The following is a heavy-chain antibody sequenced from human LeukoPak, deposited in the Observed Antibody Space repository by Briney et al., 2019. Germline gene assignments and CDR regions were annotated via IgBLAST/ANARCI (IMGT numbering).Heavy chain of an antibody. CDR2: INHSGST. CDR1: GGSFSGYY. Sequence: SETLSLTCAVYGGSFSGYYWSWIRQPPGKGLEWIGEINHSGSTNYNPSLKSRVTISVDTSKNQFSLKLSSVTAADTAVYYCARGPSYGDYDPPYKNGFDPWGQGTLVTVSS. V-gene: IGHV4-34*01. CDR3: ARGPSYGDYDPPYKNGFDP. J-gene: IGHJ5*02. D-gene: IGHD4-17*01.